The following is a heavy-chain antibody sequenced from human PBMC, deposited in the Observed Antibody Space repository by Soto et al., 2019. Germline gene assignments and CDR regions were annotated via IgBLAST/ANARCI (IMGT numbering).Heavy chain of an antibody. CDR2: ISYDGSNK. CDR3: ARGTTVVTPVDY. V-gene: IGHV3-30-3*01. J-gene: IGHJ4*02. D-gene: IGHD4-17*01. CDR1: GFTFSSYA. Sequence: QVQLVESGGGVVQPGRSLRLSCAASGFTFSSYAMHWVRQAPGKGLEWVAVISYDGSNKYYADSVKGRFTISRDNSKNTLYLQMNSLRAEDTAVYYCARGTTVVTPVDYWGQGPWSPSPQ.